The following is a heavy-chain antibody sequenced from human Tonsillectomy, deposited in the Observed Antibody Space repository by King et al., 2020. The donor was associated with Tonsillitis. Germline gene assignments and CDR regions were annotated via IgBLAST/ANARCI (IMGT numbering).Heavy chain of an antibody. D-gene: IGHD3-10*01. V-gene: IGHV3-30-3*01. CDR2: ISFDGSKK. J-gene: IGHJ4*02. CDR1: GFTFRSYT. CDR3: ARDRGGLFDF. Sequence: VQLVESGGGVVQPGRSLRLSCAASGFTFRSYTMHWVRQAPGKGLEWVALISFDGSKKYYADSVQGRFTISRDNSDNTLYLEVGSLRTEDTAVYYCARDRGGLFDFWDQGDLVTVSS.